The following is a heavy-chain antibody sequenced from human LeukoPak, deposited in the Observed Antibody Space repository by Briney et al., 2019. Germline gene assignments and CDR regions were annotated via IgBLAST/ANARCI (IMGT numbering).Heavy chain of an antibody. J-gene: IGHJ6*02. CDR2: IYYSGST. D-gene: IGHD2-2*01. Sequence: SETLSLTCTVSGGSISSSSYYWGWIRQPPGQGLEWIGSIYYSGSTYYNPSLKSRVTISVDTSKNQFSLKLSSVTAADTAVYYCARHVPAAITGYYYGMDVWGQGTTVTVSS. CDR3: ARHVPAAITGYYYGMDV. CDR1: GGSISSSSYY. V-gene: IGHV4-39*01.